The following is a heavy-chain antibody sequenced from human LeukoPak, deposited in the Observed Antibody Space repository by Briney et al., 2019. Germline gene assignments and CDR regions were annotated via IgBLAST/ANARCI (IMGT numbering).Heavy chain of an antibody. CDR3: ARSPLGQQLGFRDAFDI. J-gene: IGHJ3*02. CDR1: GGTFSSYA. Sequence: SVEVSCKASGGTFSSYAISWVRQAPGQGLEWMGRIIPIFGTANYAQKFQGRVTITTDESTSTAYMELSSLRSEDTAVYYCARSPLGQQLGFRDAFDIWGQGTMVTVSS. D-gene: IGHD6-13*01. CDR2: IIPIFGTA. V-gene: IGHV1-69*05.